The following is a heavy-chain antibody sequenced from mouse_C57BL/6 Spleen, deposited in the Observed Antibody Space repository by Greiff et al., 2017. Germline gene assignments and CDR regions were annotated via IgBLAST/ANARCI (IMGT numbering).Heavy chain of an antibody. D-gene: IGHD1-1*01. CDR2: IHPNSGST. Sequence: VQLQQPGAELVKPGASVKLSCKASGYTFTSYWMHWVKQRPGQGLEWIGMIHPNSGSTNYNEKFKSKATLTVDKSSSTAYMQLSSLTSEDSAVYYGARKAYYYGSSYDAMDYWGQGTSVTVSS. J-gene: IGHJ4*01. CDR1: GYTFTSYW. V-gene: IGHV1-64*01. CDR3: ARKAYYYGSSYDAMDY.